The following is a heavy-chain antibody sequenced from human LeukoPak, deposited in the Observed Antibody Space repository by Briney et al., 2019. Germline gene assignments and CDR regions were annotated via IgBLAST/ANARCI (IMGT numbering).Heavy chain of an antibody. Sequence: PGGSLRLSCAASGFTFSSYGIHWIRQAPGKGLDWVAFIRFDGSNKDYADSVKGRFTISRDNSKNTLDLQMNSLKPEDTAVYYCTKATSSSWSYDAFDMWGQGTMVTVSS. CDR1: GFTFSSYG. V-gene: IGHV3-30*02. J-gene: IGHJ3*02. CDR3: TKATSSSWSYDAFDM. D-gene: IGHD6-13*01. CDR2: IRFDGSNK.